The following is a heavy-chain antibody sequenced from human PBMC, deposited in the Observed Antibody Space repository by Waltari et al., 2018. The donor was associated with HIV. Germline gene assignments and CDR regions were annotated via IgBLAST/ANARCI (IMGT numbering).Heavy chain of an antibody. CDR3: ARENGFRSRDAFDI. CDR2: IWYDGSNK. V-gene: IGHV3-33*01. CDR1: GFTFSSYG. D-gene: IGHD2-8*01. J-gene: IGHJ3*02. Sequence: QVQLVESGGGVVQPGRSLRLSCAASGFTFSSYGMHWVRQAQGKGLEWVAVIWYDGSNKYYADSVKGRFTISRDNSKNTLYLQMNSLRAEDTAVYYCARENGFRSRDAFDIWGQGTMVTVSS.